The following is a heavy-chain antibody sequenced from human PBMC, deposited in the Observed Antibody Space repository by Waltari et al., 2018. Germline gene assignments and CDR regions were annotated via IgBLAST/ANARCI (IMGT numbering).Heavy chain of an antibody. CDR2: INTDGTRI. CDR1: GLISIRRW. V-gene: IGHV3-74*01. Sequence: EVELVESGGGLVQPGGSLRLSGAGPGLISIRRWMHWVRQAPGKGLVWVSRINTDGTRISYADFVKGRFTISRDNAKKTLYLQMNGLRDEDTAVYYCARGRHYDYYYYGIGVWGQGTTVIVSS. CDR3: ARGRHYDYYYYGIGV. J-gene: IGHJ6*02. D-gene: IGHD4-17*01.